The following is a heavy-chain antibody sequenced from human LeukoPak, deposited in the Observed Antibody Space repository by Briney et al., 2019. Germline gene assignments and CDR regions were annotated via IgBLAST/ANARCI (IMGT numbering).Heavy chain of an antibody. CDR1: GGSISGYF. J-gene: IGHJ1*01. V-gene: IGHV4-4*07. CDR2: IHGSGST. Sequence: SETLSLTCTVSGGSISGYFWSWVRQPAGEGLEWIGRIHGSGSTNFNPSLNSRVTLSLDMSKNQIYLKLSSVTAADTAVYYCARGAVTNDFQHWGQGTLVTASS. D-gene: IGHD2-8*01. CDR3: ARGAVTNDFQH.